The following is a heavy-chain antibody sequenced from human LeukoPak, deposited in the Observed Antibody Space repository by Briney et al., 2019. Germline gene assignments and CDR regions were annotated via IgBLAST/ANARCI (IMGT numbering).Heavy chain of an antibody. Sequence: GGSLSLSCAASGFSFSSYWMSWVRQAPGKGLEWVANIKQDGSEKYYVASVKGRFTISRDNAKNSLYLQMNSLRAEDTAMYYCARAGQEWFGELGFDSWGQGTLVTVSS. CDR2: IKQDGSEK. J-gene: IGHJ4*02. CDR1: GFSFSSYW. V-gene: IGHV3-7*01. D-gene: IGHD3-10*01. CDR3: ARAGQEWFGELGFDS.